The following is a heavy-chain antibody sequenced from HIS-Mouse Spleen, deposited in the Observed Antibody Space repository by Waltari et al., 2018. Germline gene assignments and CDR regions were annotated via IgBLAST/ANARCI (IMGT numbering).Heavy chain of an antibody. CDR3: ASLPYSSSSWFDP. V-gene: IGHV4-39*07. CDR2: IYYSGGT. J-gene: IGHJ5*02. D-gene: IGHD6-6*01. CDR1: GGSISSSSYY. Sequence: QLQLQESGPGLVKPSETLSLTCTVSGGSISSSSYYWGWIRQPPGKGPEWIGGIYYSGGTSYNPSLKRRVTISVDTSKNQFSLKLSSVTAADTAVYYCASLPYSSSSWFDPWGQGTLVTVSS.